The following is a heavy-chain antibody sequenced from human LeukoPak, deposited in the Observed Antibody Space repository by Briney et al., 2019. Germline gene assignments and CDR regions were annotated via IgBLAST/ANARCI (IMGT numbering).Heavy chain of an antibody. CDR1: GYTFTSYG. V-gene: IGHV1-2*06. CDR2: INPNGGGA. Sequence: VASVKVSCKASGYTFTSYGISWVRQAPGQGLEWMGRINPNGGGANYAQKFQDRVTMTRDTSISIAYMELSRLKSDDTAVYYCARVQDGNNLNHFDPWGQGTLVTVSS. CDR3: ARVQDGNNLNHFDP. J-gene: IGHJ5*02. D-gene: IGHD5-24*01.